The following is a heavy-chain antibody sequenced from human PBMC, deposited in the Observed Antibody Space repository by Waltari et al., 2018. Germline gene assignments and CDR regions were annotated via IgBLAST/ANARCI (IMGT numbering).Heavy chain of an antibody. V-gene: IGHV4-34*01. CDR1: GGSFSGYY. D-gene: IGHD6-13*01. Sequence: QVQLQQWGAGLLKPSETLSLTCAVYGGSFSGYYWSWIRQPPGKGLEWIGEINHSGSTNYNPSLKSRVTISVDTSKNQFSLKLSSVTAADTAVYYCARGRVIAAAGTDYWGHGTLVTVSS. CDR2: INHSGST. CDR3: ARGRVIAAAGTDY. J-gene: IGHJ4*01.